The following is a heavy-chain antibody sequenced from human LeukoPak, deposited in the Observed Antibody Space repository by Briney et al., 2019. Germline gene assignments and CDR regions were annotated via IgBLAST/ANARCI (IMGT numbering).Heavy chain of an antibody. CDR2: IYYSGGT. V-gene: IGHV4-39*01. D-gene: IGHD3-10*01. J-gene: IGHJ4*02. CDR1: GGSTSSVSYY. CDR3: ARLPITMVRGLIFRNDY. Sequence: RTSETLSLTCTVSGGSTSSVSYYWGWIRQPPGKGLEWIGSIYYSGGTYYNPSLKSRVTISVDTSKNQFSLKLSSVTAADTAVYYCARLPITMVRGLIFRNDYWGQGTLVTVSS.